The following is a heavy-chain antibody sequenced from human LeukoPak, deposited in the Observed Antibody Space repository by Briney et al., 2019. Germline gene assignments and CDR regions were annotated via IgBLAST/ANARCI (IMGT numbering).Heavy chain of an antibody. CDR3: ARGDAGYSYGYWFDP. Sequence: PGGSLRLSCAASGFTVSSNYMSWVRQAPGKGLEWVSVIYSGGSTYYADSVKGRFTISRDNAKNSLYLQMNSLRAEDTAVYYCARGDAGYSYGYWFDPWGQGTLVTVSS. V-gene: IGHV3-53*01. D-gene: IGHD5-18*01. J-gene: IGHJ5*02. CDR1: GFTVSSNY. CDR2: IYSGGST.